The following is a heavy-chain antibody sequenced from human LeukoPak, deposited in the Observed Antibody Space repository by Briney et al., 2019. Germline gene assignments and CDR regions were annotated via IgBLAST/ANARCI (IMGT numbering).Heavy chain of an antibody. Sequence: GGSLRLSCAASGFTFSSYEMNWVRQAPGKGLEWVSYISSTGNTIYFADSVKGRFTISRDNAKNSLYLQMNSLRAEDTAVYYCARDLRASIAARPAYWGQGTLVTVSS. CDR2: ISSTGNTI. V-gene: IGHV3-48*03. J-gene: IGHJ4*02. D-gene: IGHD6-6*01. CDR1: GFTFSSYE. CDR3: ARDLRASIAARPAY.